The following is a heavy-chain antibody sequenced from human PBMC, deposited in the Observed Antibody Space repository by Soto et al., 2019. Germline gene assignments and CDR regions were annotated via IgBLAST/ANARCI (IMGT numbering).Heavy chain of an antibody. V-gene: IGHV3-7*01. CDR2: IKQDGSEK. CDR1: GFTFSRSW. D-gene: IGHD3-3*01. Sequence: PGGSLRLSCAASGFTFSRSWMSWVRQAPGKGLEWVATIKQDGSEKYYVDSVKGRFTISRDNAKSSFYLQMNSLRDEDSALYYCATPRDPFCCWGQGVLVTVSS. CDR3: ATPRDPFCC. J-gene: IGHJ4*03.